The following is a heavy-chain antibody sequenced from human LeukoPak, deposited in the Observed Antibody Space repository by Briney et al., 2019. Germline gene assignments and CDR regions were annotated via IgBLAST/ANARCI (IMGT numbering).Heavy chain of an antibody. D-gene: IGHD3-16*01. Sequence: ASVKVSCKASGYTFTGYYMHWVRQAPGQGLEWMGRINPNSGGTNYAQKFQGRVTMTRDTSISTACMELSRLRSDDTAVYYCARGGGIDFRFGYDYWGQGTLVTVSS. J-gene: IGHJ4*02. V-gene: IGHV1-2*06. CDR1: GYTFTGYY. CDR3: ARGGGIDFRFGYDY. CDR2: INPNSGGT.